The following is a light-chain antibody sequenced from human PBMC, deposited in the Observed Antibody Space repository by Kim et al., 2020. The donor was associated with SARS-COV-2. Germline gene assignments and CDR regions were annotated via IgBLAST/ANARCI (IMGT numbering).Light chain of an antibody. V-gene: IGLV1-40*01. J-gene: IGLJ3*02. Sequence: QRVTTSGTGSSSNIGAGYAVHWYRQLPRTAPKLLLVANNNRPSGVPDRFSGSKSGTSASLAITGLQAGDEADYFCQSYDSSLNGWVFGGGTQLTVL. CDR3: QSYDSSLNGWV. CDR2: ANN. CDR1: SSNIGAGYA.